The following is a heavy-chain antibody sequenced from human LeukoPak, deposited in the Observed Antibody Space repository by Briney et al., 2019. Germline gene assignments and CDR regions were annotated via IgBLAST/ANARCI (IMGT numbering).Heavy chain of an antibody. CDR2: IYHSGST. CDR1: GGSISSSNW. Sequence: PSGTLSLTCAVSGGSISSSNWWTWVRQPPGKGLEWIGEIYHSGSTNYNPSLKSRVTISVDKSKNQFSLKLSSVTAADTAVYYCARAYCSGGSCYSGFDYWGQGTLVTVSS. D-gene: IGHD2-15*01. V-gene: IGHV4-4*02. CDR3: ARAYCSGGSCYSGFDY. J-gene: IGHJ4*02.